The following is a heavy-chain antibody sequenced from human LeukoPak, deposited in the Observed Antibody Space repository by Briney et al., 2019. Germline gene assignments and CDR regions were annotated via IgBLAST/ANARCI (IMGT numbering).Heavy chain of an antibody. V-gene: IGHV4-39*01. CDR2: IYYTGST. Sequence: SETLSLTCTVSGGSVSSTEFYWGWIRQPPGKGLQWMGNIYYTGSTYYNPSLNSRVTMSVDTSQNRFSLKMTSVTAADTAVYYCARLSKGRYFDYIFDYWGQGTLVTVSS. CDR3: ARLSKGRYFDYIFDY. CDR1: GGSVSSTEFY. J-gene: IGHJ4*02. D-gene: IGHD3-9*01.